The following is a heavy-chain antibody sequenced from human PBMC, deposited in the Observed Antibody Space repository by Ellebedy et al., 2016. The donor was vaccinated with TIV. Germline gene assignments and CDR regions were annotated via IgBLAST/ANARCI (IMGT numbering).Heavy chain of an antibody. CDR2: IYSDGST. V-gene: IGHV3-66*01. Sequence: GESLKISCAVSGFSVSSNYLSWVRRAPGKGLEWVSTIYSDGSTYYADSVRGRFTISRDNSKNTLYLQMKSLRADDTAVYYCANNWVVRGEGWNNGMDVWGQGTTVTVSS. D-gene: IGHD3-10*01. CDR3: ANNWVVRGEGWNNGMDV. J-gene: IGHJ6*02. CDR1: GFSVSSNY.